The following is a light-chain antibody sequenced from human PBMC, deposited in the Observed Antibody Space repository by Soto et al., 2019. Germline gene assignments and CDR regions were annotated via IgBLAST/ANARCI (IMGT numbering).Light chain of an antibody. Sequence: DIQMTQSPSSLSASLGDRDAITCRASQRITTYLNWYQQKPGKAPKLLIYGASSLQSGVPSRFSGSGYGTDFTLTISSLQPEDFATYYCQQSFSTPQGTFGPGTKVDIK. CDR1: QRITTY. CDR3: QQSFSTPQGT. J-gene: IGKJ3*01. V-gene: IGKV1-39*01. CDR2: GAS.